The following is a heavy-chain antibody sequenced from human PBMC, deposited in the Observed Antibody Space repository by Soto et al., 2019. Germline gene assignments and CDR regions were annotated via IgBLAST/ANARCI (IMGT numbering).Heavy chain of an antibody. V-gene: IGHV1-2*02. CDR1: GYTFSNYY. CDR2: IYSNSGGT. J-gene: IGHJ4*02. D-gene: IGHD5-12*01. CDR3: ARGIVATAMDY. Sequence: QVQLVQSGAEVKKPGASVKVSCKASGYTFSNYYIQWMRQAPGQGLEWMGWIYSNSGGTNYAQKLHGRVTMTRETSSNTAYIEMIGLTSDDTAVYYCARGIVATAMDYWGQGTLVTVSS.